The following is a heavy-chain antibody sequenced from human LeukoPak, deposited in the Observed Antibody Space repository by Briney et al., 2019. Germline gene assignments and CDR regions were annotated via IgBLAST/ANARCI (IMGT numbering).Heavy chain of an antibody. Sequence: QPGGSLLLSCAASGFTVSSSSMNWVRLGGGKGLEWVSVISSDGNTYYADSVKGRFTISRDNSRNTLSLQMHGLRADDTAVYYCARGQEQFSSPWQWGPRRKNFYYYGMDVWGQGTTVTVSS. D-gene: IGHD6-19*01. V-gene: IGHV3-66*01. CDR1: GFTVSSSS. J-gene: IGHJ6*02. CDR2: ISSDGNT. CDR3: ARGQEQFSSPWQWGPRRKNFYYYGMDV.